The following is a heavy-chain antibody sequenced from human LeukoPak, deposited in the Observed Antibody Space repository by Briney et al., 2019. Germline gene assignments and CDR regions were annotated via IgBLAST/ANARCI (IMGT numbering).Heavy chain of an antibody. Sequence: GGSLRLSCAASGFTLSNAWMSWVRQAPGKGLEWVGRIKSKTDGGTTDYAAPVKGRFTISRDDSKNTLYLQMNSLKTEDTAVYYCTTGTSLYYDFRSGYPVGMDIWGQGTTVTVSS. V-gene: IGHV3-15*01. CDR1: GFTLSNAW. D-gene: IGHD3-3*01. CDR2: IKSKTDGGTT. CDR3: TTGTSLYYDFRSGYPVGMDI. J-gene: IGHJ6*02.